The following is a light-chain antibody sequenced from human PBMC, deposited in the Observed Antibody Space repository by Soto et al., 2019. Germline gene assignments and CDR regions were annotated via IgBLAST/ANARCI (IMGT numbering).Light chain of an antibody. CDR2: EDN. Sequence: NFMLTQPHSVSESPGKTVTISCTGSSGSIASNFVQWYQQRPGSAPTLVIYEDNQRPSGVPDRFSGSIDSSSNSASLTISGLKTADEADYYCQSYDSATHVVFGGGTKLTVL. CDR1: SGSIASNF. V-gene: IGLV6-57*02. CDR3: QSYDSATHVV. J-gene: IGLJ2*01.